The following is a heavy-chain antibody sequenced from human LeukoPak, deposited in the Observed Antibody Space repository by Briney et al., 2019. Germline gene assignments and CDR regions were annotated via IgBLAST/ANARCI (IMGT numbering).Heavy chain of an antibody. CDR2: IYYSGST. V-gene: IGHV4-59*08. CDR3: ARLMINYGSGTYFDY. J-gene: IGHJ4*02. CDR1: GGSLSSYY. D-gene: IGHD3-10*01. Sequence: SETLSLTCTVSGGSLSSYYWSWIRQPPGKGLEWIAYIYYSGSTNYNPSLKSRVTISVDTSKNQFSLKLSSVTAADTAVYYCARLMINYGSGTYFDYWGQGTLVTVSS.